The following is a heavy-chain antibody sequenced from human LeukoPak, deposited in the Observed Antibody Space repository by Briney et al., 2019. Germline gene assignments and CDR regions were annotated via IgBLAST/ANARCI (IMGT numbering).Heavy chain of an antibody. CDR2: IYSSGST. CDR1: GGSISSGTYY. V-gene: IGHV4-61*02. Sequence: PSETLSLTCTVSGGSISSGTYYWTWIRQPAGKGLEWIGRIYSSGSTSYNPSLDSRVRISIDTSKNQFSLKLSSVTAADTAVYYCARTLTFGGVIVSPYFDYWGQGTLVTVSS. D-gene: IGHD3-16*02. J-gene: IGHJ4*02. CDR3: ARTLTFGGVIVSPYFDY.